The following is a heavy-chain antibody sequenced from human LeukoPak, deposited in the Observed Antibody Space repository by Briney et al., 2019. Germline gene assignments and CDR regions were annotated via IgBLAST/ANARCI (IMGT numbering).Heavy chain of an antibody. CDR1: GGSFSGYY. V-gene: IGHV4-34*01. CDR3: ARPGFYGAPIDY. J-gene: IGHJ4*02. D-gene: IGHD4-17*01. CDR2: INHSGST. Sequence: SETLSLTCAVHGGSFSGYYWSWIRQPPGKGLEWIGEINHSGSTNYNPSLKSRVTISVDTSKNQFSLKLSSVTAADTAVYYCARPGFYGAPIDYWGQGTLVTVSS.